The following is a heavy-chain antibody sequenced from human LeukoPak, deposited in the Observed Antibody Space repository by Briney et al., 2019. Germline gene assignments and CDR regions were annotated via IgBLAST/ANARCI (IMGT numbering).Heavy chain of an antibody. V-gene: IGHV3-23*01. CDR2: ICGSGGST. CDR3: AKDRSCTNDVCHGDFDY. CDR1: GFIFSSDA. D-gene: IGHD2-8*01. Sequence: GGSLRLSCAASGFIFSSDAMSWVRQAPGEGLGWGSTICGSGGSTYYADSVKGRFTISRDNSKNTVYLQVSSLRAEDTAVYYCAKDRSCTNDVCHGDFDYWGQGTLVTVSS. J-gene: IGHJ4*02.